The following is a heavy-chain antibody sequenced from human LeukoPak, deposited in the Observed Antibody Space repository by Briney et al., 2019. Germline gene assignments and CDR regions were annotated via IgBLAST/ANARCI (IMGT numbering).Heavy chain of an antibody. J-gene: IGHJ4*02. D-gene: IGHD3-22*01. V-gene: IGHV4-30-4*01. CDR2: INYSGKT. Sequence: SETLSLTCTVSGGSISSGDYYWTWIRQPPGGGLEWIVFINYSGKTYYHPSLKSRLAMSVDTSKNQFSLTLSSVTAADSAMYYCARAEDYYDGSGYYRPFDYWGQGTLVTVSS. CDR3: ARAEDYYDGSGYYRPFDY. CDR1: GGSISSGDYY.